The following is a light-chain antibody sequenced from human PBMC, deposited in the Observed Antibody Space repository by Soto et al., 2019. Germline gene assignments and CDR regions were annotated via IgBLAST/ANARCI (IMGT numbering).Light chain of an antibody. CDR2: GAS. CDR1: QSVSGNY. Sequence: ENVLTQSPGTLSLTPGERATLSCRASQSVSGNYLAWYQHKPGQAPRLLIYGASSRATGIADRFSGSGSGTDFTLTISRLEPEDFAVYYCHQYGSSPLPGGSPLPFGGGTKVEIK. J-gene: IGKJ4*01. CDR3: HQYGSSPLPGGSPLP. V-gene: IGKV3-20*01.